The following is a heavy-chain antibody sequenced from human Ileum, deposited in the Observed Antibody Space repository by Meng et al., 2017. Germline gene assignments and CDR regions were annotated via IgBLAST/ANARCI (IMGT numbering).Heavy chain of an antibody. CDR1: GGSITSSSYS. CDR2: IYYSGTT. CDR3: LRGSGGSV. J-gene: IGHJ1*01. D-gene: IGHD3-10*01. V-gene: IGHV4-39*01. Sequence: QLQLQESGPGLVEPWETLSLTCTVSGGSITSSSYSCGWIRQPPGKGLEWIGYIYYSGTTYYNPSLKSRATISEDTAKNQFSLNLSSVTAADTAVYHCLRGSGGSVWGQGTLVTVPS.